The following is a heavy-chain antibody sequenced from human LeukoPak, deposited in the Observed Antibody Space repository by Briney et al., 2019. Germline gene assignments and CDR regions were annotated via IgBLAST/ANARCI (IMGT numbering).Heavy chain of an antibody. V-gene: IGHV3-23*01. J-gene: IGHJ5*02. D-gene: IGHD6-6*01. CDR3: AKGGVAGRQRAPPKEWFDP. CDR2: ISVSGNT. Sequence: PGGSLRLSCAASGFTLSSYAMSWVRQAPEKGLEGVSAISVSGNTYYADSVKGRFTISRDNAKNSLYLQMNSLRAEDTAVYYCAKGGVAGRQRAPPKEWFDPWGQGTLVTVSS. CDR1: GFTLSSYA.